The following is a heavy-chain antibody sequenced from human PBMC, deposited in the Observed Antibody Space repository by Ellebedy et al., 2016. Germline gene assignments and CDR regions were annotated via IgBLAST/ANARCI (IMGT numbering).Heavy chain of an antibody. CDR1: GFTFNTYA. Sequence: GGSLRLSCAASGFTFNTYAMSWVRQAPGKGLEWVSSIRTDDSTVYADSVKGRFTISRDISKNTLYLQMNSLRAEDTAIYYCAKHPRLWVFEYWGQGTLVTVSS. D-gene: IGHD2-21*01. CDR3: AKHPRLWVFEY. J-gene: IGHJ4*02. CDR2: IRTDDST. V-gene: IGHV3-23*01.